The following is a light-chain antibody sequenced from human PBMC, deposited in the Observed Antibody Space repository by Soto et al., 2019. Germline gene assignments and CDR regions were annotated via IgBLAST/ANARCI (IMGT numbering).Light chain of an antibody. CDR3: VSFAGGTDV. Sequence: QSVLTQPPSASGSPGQSVTISCTGTSSDVGAYIFVSWYQQHPGKAPKLMVYDVNRRPPGVPDRFFGSKSGNTASLTVSGLQVEDEADYYCVSFAGGTDVFGTGTKVTVL. CDR1: SSDVGAYIF. J-gene: IGLJ1*01. CDR2: DVN. V-gene: IGLV2-8*01.